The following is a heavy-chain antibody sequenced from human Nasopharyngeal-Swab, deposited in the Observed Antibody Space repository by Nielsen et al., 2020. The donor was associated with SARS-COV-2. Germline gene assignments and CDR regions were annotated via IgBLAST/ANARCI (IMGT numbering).Heavy chain of an antibody. Sequence: GESLKISCAAAGFTFSGSAMHGARQASGKGLEWVGRIGDKAHNYATTYAASVKGRFTISRDDSKNTAFLQMDSLNTEDTALYYCTTDYYFDYWGQGTLVTVSS. CDR3: TTDYYFDY. CDR2: IGDKAHNYAT. J-gene: IGHJ4*02. CDR1: GFTFSGSA. V-gene: IGHV3-73*01. D-gene: IGHD4/OR15-4a*01.